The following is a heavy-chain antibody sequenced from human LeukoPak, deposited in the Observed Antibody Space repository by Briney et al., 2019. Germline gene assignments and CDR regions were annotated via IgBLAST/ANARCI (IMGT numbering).Heavy chain of an antibody. V-gene: IGHV3-20*04. J-gene: IGHJ4*02. CDR2: INWNGGST. CDR3: ARGYYYDSSGYPGDY. Sequence: GGSLRLSCAASGFTFDDYGMNWVRQAPGKGLEWVSGINWNGGSTGYADSVKGRFTISRDNAKNSLYLQMNSLRAEDTALYYCARGYYYDSSGYPGDYWGQGTLVTVSS. CDR1: GFTFDDYG. D-gene: IGHD3-22*01.